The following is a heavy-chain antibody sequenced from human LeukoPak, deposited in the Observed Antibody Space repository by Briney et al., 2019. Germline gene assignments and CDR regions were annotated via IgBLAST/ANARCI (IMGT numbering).Heavy chain of an antibody. J-gene: IGHJ4*02. CDR1: GGSFSGYY. D-gene: IGHD3-3*01. V-gene: IGHV4-34*01. Sequence: SETLSLTCAVYGGSFSGYYWSWIRQPPGKGPEWIGEINHSGSTNYNPSLKSRVTISVDTSKNQFSLKLSSVTAADTSVYYCARGLRFLESPFDYWGQGTLVTVSS. CDR3: ARGLRFLESPFDY. CDR2: INHSGST.